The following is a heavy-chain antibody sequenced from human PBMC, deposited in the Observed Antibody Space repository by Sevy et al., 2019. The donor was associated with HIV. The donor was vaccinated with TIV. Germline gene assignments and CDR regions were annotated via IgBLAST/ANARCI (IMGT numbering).Heavy chain of an antibody. CDR3: ASVMGTQYYHYYYGMDV. D-gene: IGHD2-8*01. CDR2: IYYSGST. CDR1: GGSISSSSYY. J-gene: IGHJ6*02. Sequence: SETLSLTCTVSGGSISSSSYYWGWIRQPPGKGLEWIGSIYYSGSTYYNPSLKSRVTISVDTSKNQFSLKLSSVTAADTAVYYCASVMGTQYYHYYYGMDVWGQGTTVTVSS. V-gene: IGHV4-39*01.